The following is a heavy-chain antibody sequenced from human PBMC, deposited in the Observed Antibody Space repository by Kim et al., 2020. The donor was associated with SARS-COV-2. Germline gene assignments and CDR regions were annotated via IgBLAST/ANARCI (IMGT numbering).Heavy chain of an antibody. CDR1: GGSISSYY. CDR3: ARHPGYCSGGSCFLPDNWFDP. V-gene: IGHV4-59*08. CDR2: IYYSGST. D-gene: IGHD2-15*01. J-gene: IGHJ5*02. Sequence: SETLSLTCTVSGGSISSYYWSWIRQPPGKGLEWIGYIYYSGSTNYNPSLKSRVTISVDTSKNQFSLKLSSVTAADTAVYYCARHPGYCSGGSCFLPDNWFDPWGQGTLVTVSS.